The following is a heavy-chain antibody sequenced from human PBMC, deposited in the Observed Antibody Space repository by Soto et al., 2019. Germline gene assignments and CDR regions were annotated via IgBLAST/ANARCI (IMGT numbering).Heavy chain of an antibody. CDR2: IDWDDDK. D-gene: IGHD3-10*01. Sequence: SGPTLVNPTQTLTLTCTFSGFSLSTSGMCVSWIRQPPGKALEWLARIDWDDDKYYSTSLKTRLTISKDTSKNQVVLTMTNMDPVDTATYYCARIVLGSGSYYNGGYYYYMDVWGKGTTVTVSS. V-gene: IGHV2-70*11. J-gene: IGHJ6*03. CDR1: GFSLSTSGMC. CDR3: ARIVLGSGSYYNGGYYYYMDV.